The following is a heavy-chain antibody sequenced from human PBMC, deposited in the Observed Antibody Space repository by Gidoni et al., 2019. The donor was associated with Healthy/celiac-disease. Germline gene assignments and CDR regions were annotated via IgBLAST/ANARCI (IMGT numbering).Heavy chain of an antibody. CDR3: ARAVAVAGSHFDY. J-gene: IGHJ4*02. CDR2: IYYSGST. Sequence: QVQLQESGPGLVQHSETLSLTCPVSAGSIISYYWSWIRQPPGKGLEWIGYIYYSGSTNYNPSLKSRVTISVDTSKNQFSLKLSSVTAADTAVYYCARAVAVAGSHFDYWGQGTLVTVSS. CDR1: AGSIISYY. V-gene: IGHV4-59*01. D-gene: IGHD6-19*01.